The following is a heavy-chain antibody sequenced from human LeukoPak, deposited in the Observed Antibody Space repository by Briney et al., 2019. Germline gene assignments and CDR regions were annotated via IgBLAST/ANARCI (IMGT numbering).Heavy chain of an antibody. CDR2: IDPSDSYT. J-gene: IGHJ5*02. D-gene: IGHD3-10*01. Sequence: GESLKISCKGSGYSFTSYWISWVRQMPGKRLEWMGRIDPSDSYTNYSPSFQGHVTISADKSISTAYLQWSSLKASDTAMYYCARVARITMVRGVIIRGFDPWGQGTLVTVSS. V-gene: IGHV5-10-1*01. CDR3: ARVARITMVRGVIIRGFDP. CDR1: GYSFTSYW.